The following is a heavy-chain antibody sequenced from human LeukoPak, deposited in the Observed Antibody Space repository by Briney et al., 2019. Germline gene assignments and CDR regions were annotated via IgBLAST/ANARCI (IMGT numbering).Heavy chain of an antibody. Sequence: GGSLRLSCAASGFTFSSYGMHWVRQAPGKGLEWVAVISYDGSNKYYADSVKGRFTISRDNAKNTLYLQMNSLRAEDTAVYYCARGGDFWSGYHDYWGQGTLVTVSS. CDR1: GFTFSSYG. J-gene: IGHJ4*02. D-gene: IGHD3-3*01. V-gene: IGHV3-30*03. CDR2: ISYDGSNK. CDR3: ARGGDFWSGYHDY.